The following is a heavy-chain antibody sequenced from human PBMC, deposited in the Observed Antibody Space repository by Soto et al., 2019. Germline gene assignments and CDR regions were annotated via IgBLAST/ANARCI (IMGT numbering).Heavy chain of an antibody. D-gene: IGHD3-16*02. Sequence: GESLKISCAASGFTFSSYGMHWVRQAPGKGLEWVAVISYDGSNKYYADSVKGRFTISRDNSKNTLYLQMNSLRAEDTAVYYCAKDWGTFGGVIVLSPFDYWGQGTLVTVSS. CDR1: GFTFSSYG. CDR3: AKDWGTFGGVIVLSPFDY. J-gene: IGHJ4*02. CDR2: ISYDGSNK. V-gene: IGHV3-30*18.